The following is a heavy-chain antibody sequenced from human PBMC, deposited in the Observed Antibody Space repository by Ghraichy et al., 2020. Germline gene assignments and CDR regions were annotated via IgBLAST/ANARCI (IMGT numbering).Heavy chain of an antibody. Sequence: SETLSLTCTVSGGSISSYYWSWIRQPPGKGLEWIGYIYYSGSTNYNPSLKSRVTISVDTSKNQFSLKLSSVTAADTAVYYCARDYCSSTSCYENWFDPWGQGTLVTVSS. CDR1: GGSISSYY. CDR2: IYYSGST. J-gene: IGHJ5*02. D-gene: IGHD2-2*01. CDR3: ARDYCSSTSCYENWFDP. V-gene: IGHV4-59*01.